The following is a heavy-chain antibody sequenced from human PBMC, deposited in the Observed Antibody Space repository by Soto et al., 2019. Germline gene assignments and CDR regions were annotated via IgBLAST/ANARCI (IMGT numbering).Heavy chain of an antibody. CDR3: AKDYGSGYSSSWYKPSNYYYYGMDV. CDR2: ISYDGSNK. V-gene: IGHV3-30*18. D-gene: IGHD6-13*01. J-gene: IGHJ6*02. CDR1: GFTFSSYG. Sequence: GGSLRLSCAASGFTFSSYGMHWVRQAPGKGLEWVAVISYDGSNKYYADSVKGRFTISRDNSKNTLYLQMNSLRAEDTAVYYCAKDYGSGYSSSWYKPSNYYYYGMDVWGQGTTVTSP.